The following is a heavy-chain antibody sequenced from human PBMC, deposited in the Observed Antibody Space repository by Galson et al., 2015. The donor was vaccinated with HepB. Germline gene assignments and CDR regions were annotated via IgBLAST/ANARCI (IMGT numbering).Heavy chain of an antibody. CDR1: GFTFSRYG. CDR2: IWFDGSAT. V-gene: IGHV3-33*01. J-gene: IGHJ5*02. D-gene: IGHD6-19*01. Sequence: SLRLSCAASGFTFSRYGMHWVRQAPGKGLEWVAAIWFDGSATFYRDSVEGRSSISRDDSKNILYLQMNSLRAEDTAVYSCARDAPFDSSGWTNWFDPWGQGTLVTVSS. CDR3: ARDAPFDSSGWTNWFDP.